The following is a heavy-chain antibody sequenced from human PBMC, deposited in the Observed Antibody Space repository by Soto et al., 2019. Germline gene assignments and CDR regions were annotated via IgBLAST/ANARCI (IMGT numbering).Heavy chain of an antibody. Sequence: ESLKISCKGSGYSFTDYWIGWVRQMPGKGLEWIGVIYPDDSDTRYSPSFQGQVTISADKSISTAYLQMNSLRDEDTAVYYCAREGSSQSRVPHFQHWGQGTLVTVSS. CDR2: IYPDDSDT. CDR1: GYSFTDYW. CDR3: AREGSSQSRVPHFQH. V-gene: IGHV5-51*01. D-gene: IGHD6-13*01. J-gene: IGHJ1*01.